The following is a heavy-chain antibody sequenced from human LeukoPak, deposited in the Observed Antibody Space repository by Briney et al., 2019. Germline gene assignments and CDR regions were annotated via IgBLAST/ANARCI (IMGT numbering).Heavy chain of an antibody. CDR3: AKLGGHYDILTGYYETNWYFDL. D-gene: IGHD3-9*01. CDR2: IYYSGST. Sequence: SETLSLTCTVSGGSISSSSYYWGWLRQPPGKGLEWIGSIYYSGSTYYNPSLKSRVTISVETSKNQLSLKLSSVTAADTAVYYCAKLGGHYDILTGYYETNWYFDLWGRGTLVTVSS. V-gene: IGHV4-39*07. CDR1: GGSISSSSYY. J-gene: IGHJ2*01.